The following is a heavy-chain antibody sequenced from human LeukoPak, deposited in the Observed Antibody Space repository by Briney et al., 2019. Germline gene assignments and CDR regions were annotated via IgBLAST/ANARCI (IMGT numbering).Heavy chain of an antibody. D-gene: IGHD3/OR15-3a*01. Sequence: SETLSLTCTVSGGSISSSSYYWGWIRQPPGKGLEWIGSIYYSGSTYYNPSLKSRVTISVDTSKNQFSLKLSSVTAADTAVYYCASVRTEIDYWGQGTLVTVSS. CDR3: ASVRTEIDY. J-gene: IGHJ4*02. CDR1: GGSISSSSYY. V-gene: IGHV4-39*01. CDR2: IYYSGST.